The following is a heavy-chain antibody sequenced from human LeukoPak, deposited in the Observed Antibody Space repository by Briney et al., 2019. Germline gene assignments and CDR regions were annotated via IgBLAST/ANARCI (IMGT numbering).Heavy chain of an antibody. V-gene: IGHV4-39*01. CDR2: ISYSGNT. CDR3: ARRSPLVAVTTAHYYDY. D-gene: IGHD2-21*02. Sequence: SETLSLTCTVSGDSISSSNYFWDWIRQPPGKGLEWIGEISYSGNTYYNPSLKSRVTISMDTSKNQFSLNLNSVTASDTAVYYCARRSPLVAVTTAHYYDYWGPGTLVTVSS. J-gene: IGHJ4*02. CDR1: GDSISSSNYF.